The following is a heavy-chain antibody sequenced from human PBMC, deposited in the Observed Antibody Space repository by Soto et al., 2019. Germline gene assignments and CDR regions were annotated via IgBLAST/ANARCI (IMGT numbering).Heavy chain of an antibody. Sequence: ASVKISCKTSGFTFTSSAMQWVRQARGQRLEWIGWIVVGSGNTNHAQKFQERVTITRDMSTSTAYMELSSLRSEDTAVYYCAADRLAWYYYDSSGYSPWGQGTLVTVSS. CDR2: IVVGSGNT. CDR3: AADRLAWYYYDSSGYSP. V-gene: IGHV1-58*02. J-gene: IGHJ5*02. D-gene: IGHD3-22*01. CDR1: GFTFTSSA.